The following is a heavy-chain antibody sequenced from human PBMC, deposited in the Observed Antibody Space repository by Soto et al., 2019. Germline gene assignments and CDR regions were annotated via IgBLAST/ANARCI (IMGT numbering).Heavy chain of an antibody. CDR2: IYYSVST. CDR1: GGSISSYY. V-gene: IGHV4-59*08. CDR3: ARHEPLHGAYDY. J-gene: IGHJ4*02. D-gene: IGHD3-3*01. Sequence: PSETLSLTCTVSGGSISSYYWSWIRQPPGKGLEWIGYIYYSVSTNYNPSLKSRVTISVDTSKNQFSLKLSSVTAADTAVYYCARHEPLHGAYDYWGPGTLVTLSS.